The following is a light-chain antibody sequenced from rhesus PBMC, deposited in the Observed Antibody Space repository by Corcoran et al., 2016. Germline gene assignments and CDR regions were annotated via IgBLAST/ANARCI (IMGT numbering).Light chain of an antibody. J-gene: IGKJ4*01. CDR1: ENVNNY. V-gene: IGKV1-74*01. CDR2: KAS. Sequence: DIQMTQSPSSLSASVGDRVTITCRASENVNNYLHWYQQEPGKAPKLLIYKASTLQSGVPSRFSGSGSGTDYTFTISSLPPEDVATYYCQHGYGTPLTFGGGTKVEIK. CDR3: QHGYGTPLT.